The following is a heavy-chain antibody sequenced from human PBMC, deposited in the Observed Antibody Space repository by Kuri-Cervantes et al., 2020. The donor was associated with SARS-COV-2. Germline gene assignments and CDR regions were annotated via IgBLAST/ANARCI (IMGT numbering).Heavy chain of an antibody. D-gene: IGHD2-2*01. CDR1: GYTFTGYY. Sequence: ASVKVSCKASGYTFTGYYIHWVRQAPGQGLEWMGWINPNSGGTNYAQKFQGRVTMTRDTSISTAYMELSRLRSDHTAVYYCARASSIVVVPAAPFDYWGQGTLVTVSS. CDR2: INPNSGGT. CDR3: ARASSIVVVPAAPFDY. J-gene: IGHJ4*02. V-gene: IGHV1-2*02.